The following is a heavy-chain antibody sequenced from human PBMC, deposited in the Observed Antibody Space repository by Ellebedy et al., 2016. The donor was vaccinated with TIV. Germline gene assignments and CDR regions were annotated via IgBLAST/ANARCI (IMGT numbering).Heavy chain of an antibody. V-gene: IGHV3-30*03. CDR1: GFTFSSYS. J-gene: IGHJ3*01. Sequence: GESLKISCAASGFTFSSYSMHWVRQAPGKGLEWVAALSYDGSNEYYGDSVKGRFTISRDSSKKTLYLQMNSLRAEDTAIYYCARDPVGVGPAFDVWGQGTMVTVSS. D-gene: IGHD4-23*01. CDR3: ARDPVGVGPAFDV. CDR2: LSYDGSNE.